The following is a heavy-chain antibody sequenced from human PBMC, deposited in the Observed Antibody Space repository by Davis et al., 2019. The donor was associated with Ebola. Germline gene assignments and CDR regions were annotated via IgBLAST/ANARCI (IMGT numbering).Heavy chain of an antibody. V-gene: IGHV2-70*04. CDR2: IDWDDDK. J-gene: IGHJ6*02. CDR3: ARMSLSTFYAIDV. Sequence: SGPTLVKPTQTLTPTCTFSGFSFTSSAVRMSWIRQPPGKALEWLARIDWDDDKFYSTSLKTRLTISKDTSKNQVVLTMTNMDPVDTATYYCARMSLSTFYAIDVWGQGTTVTVSS. D-gene: IGHD2/OR15-2a*01. CDR1: GFSFTSSAVR.